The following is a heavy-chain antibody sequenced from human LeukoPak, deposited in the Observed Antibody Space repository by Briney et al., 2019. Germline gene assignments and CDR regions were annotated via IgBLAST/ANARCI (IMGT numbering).Heavy chain of an antibody. CDR3: ARGPRYYYDSSGPFDY. V-gene: IGHV1-2*02. D-gene: IGHD3-22*01. Sequence: ASVKVSCKASGYTFTGYYMHWVRQAPGQGLEWMGWINPNSGGTNYAQQFQGRVTMTRDTSISTAYMELSRLRSDDTAVYFCARGPRYYYDSSGPFDYWGQGTLVTVSS. J-gene: IGHJ4*02. CDR1: GYTFTGYY. CDR2: INPNSGGT.